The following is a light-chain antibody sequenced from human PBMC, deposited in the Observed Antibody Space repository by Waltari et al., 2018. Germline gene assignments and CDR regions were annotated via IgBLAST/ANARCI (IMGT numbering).Light chain of an antibody. CDR1: QSLISTSNNKNF. CDR2: WSF. Sequence: DIVMTQSPESLAVSLGERATINCKSSQSLISTSNNKNFLAWYQVKLGQPPKLLFYWSFTRQSGVPDRCSGSGSGTDFTLTISSLQAEDVAIYYCQQYYTMPVTFGGGTKVEIK. CDR3: QQYYTMPVT. V-gene: IGKV4-1*01. J-gene: IGKJ4*01.